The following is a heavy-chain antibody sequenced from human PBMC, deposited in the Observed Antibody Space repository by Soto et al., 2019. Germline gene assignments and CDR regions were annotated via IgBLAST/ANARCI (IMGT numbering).Heavy chain of an antibody. Sequence: GESLKISCKGSGYSFTSYWIGWVRQMPGKGLEWMGISAYNGNTNYAQKLQGRVTMTTDTSTSTAYMELRSLRSDDTAVYYCARIVVVPAAILYYYYGMDVWGQGTTVTVSS. CDR2: ISAYNGNT. CDR1: GYSFTSYW. CDR3: ARIVVVPAAILYYYYGMDV. V-gene: IGHV1-18*04. J-gene: IGHJ6*02. D-gene: IGHD2-2*01.